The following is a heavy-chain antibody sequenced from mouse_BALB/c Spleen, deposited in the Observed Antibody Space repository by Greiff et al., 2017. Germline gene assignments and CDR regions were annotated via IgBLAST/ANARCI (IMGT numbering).Heavy chain of an antibody. J-gene: IGHJ4*01. CDR3: AREELGYAMDY. Sequence: EVKVEESGPGLVKPSQSLSLTCTVTGYSITSDYAWNWIRQFPGNKLEWMGYISYSGSTSYNPSLKSRISITRDTSKNQFFLQLNSVTTEDTATYYCAREELGYAMDYWGQGTSVTVSS. V-gene: IGHV3-2*02. CDR2: ISYSGST. CDR1: GYSITSDYA.